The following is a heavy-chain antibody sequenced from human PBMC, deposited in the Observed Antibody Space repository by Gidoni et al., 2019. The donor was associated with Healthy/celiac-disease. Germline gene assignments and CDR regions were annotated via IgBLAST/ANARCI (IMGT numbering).Heavy chain of an antibody. Sequence: QVQLVQFGPVVTKPGASVTVSCQASGYTFTGYSMHWGGQAPGHGLEWMGWINTNSGGTNYEQKVQGRVTMTRETNTRTAYMELSRRRSDDTAVYYCARGLAARPYYFDYWGQGTLVTVSS. CDR3: ARGLAARPYYFDY. V-gene: IGHV1-2*02. CDR1: GYTFTGYS. CDR2: INTNSGGT. D-gene: IGHD6-6*01. J-gene: IGHJ4*02.